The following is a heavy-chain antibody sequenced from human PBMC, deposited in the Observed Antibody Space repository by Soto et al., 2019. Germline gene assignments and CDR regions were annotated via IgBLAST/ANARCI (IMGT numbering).Heavy chain of an antibody. V-gene: IGHV3-23*01. J-gene: IGHJ4*02. Sequence: GGSLRLSCAASGFTFSSYAMSWVRQAPGKGLEWVSAISGSGGSTYYADSVKGRFTISRDNSKNTLYLQMNSLRAEDTAVYYCAKDQDIVVVPAADDYWGQGTLVTVSS. CDR2: ISGSGGST. CDR1: GFTFSSYA. CDR3: AKDQDIVVVPAADDY. D-gene: IGHD2-2*01.